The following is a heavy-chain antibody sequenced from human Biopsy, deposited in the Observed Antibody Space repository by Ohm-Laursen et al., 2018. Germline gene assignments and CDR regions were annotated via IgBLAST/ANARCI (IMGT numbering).Heavy chain of an antibody. J-gene: IGHJ2*01. D-gene: IGHD4-23*01. CDR1: GRSVSSGGFY. V-gene: IGHV4-31*01. CDR2: IYYSGTT. CDR3: ARRPYGGTRYWYFDL. Sequence: TLSLTCTVSGRSVSSGGFYWSWIRQHPGKGLGWIGSIYYSGTTYYNPSLKSLVTISVDTSKNQFSLKLNSVTAADTAVYYCARRPYGGTRYWYFDLWGRGTLVTVSS.